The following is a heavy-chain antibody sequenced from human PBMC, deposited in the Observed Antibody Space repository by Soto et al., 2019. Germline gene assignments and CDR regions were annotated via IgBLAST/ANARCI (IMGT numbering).Heavy chain of an antibody. J-gene: IGHJ4*01. CDR1: GYFISSGSY. CDR3: ARVHVMVVAGSTFDY. V-gene: IGHV4-38-2*02. D-gene: IGHD6-19*01. Sequence: KPSETLSLTCTVSGYFISSGSYWAWIRQPPGKGPEWIASIYHGGTTFYNPSLKSRITISVDTSNNQFSLKLTSVTAADTAVYYCARVHVMVVAGSTFDYWGHGTLVTVSS. CDR2: IYHGGTT.